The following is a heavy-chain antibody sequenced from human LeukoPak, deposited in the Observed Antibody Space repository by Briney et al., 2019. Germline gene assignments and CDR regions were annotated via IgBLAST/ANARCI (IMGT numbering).Heavy chain of an antibody. CDR3: AKAYYGDYNAFDI. Sequence: PGGSLRLSCAASGFTSSSYGMSWVRQAPGKGLEWVSAISGSGGSTYYADSVKGRFTISRDNSKNTLCLQMNSLRAEDTAVYYCAKAYYGDYNAFDIWAQGTKVTVSS. V-gene: IGHV3-23*01. CDR2: ISGSGGST. CDR1: GFTSSSYG. J-gene: IGHJ3*02. D-gene: IGHD4-17*01.